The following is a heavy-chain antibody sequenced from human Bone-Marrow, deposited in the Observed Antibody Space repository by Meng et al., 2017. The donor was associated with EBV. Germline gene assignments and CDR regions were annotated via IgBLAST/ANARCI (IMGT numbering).Heavy chain of an antibody. CDR2: INEHGSIT. CDR3: SRDLVGSADS. J-gene: IGHJ4*02. Sequence: ELVESGGALVRPGGTLNLYCEVSGYTFSRYWMHWVRQVPGKGLLWVSRINEHGSITTYADSVKGRFTISRDNAKNTMYLQMNSLRDEDTGVYFCSRDLVGSADSWGQGTLVTVSS. D-gene: IGHD3-16*01. CDR1: GYTFSRYW. V-gene: IGHV3-74*01.